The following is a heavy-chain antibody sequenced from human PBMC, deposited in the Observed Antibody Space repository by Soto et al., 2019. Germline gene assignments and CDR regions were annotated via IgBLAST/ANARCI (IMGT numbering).Heavy chain of an antibody. Sequence: GPSVKVSCRASGYTFTNDDMHWVRQAPGQGPEGMGEIGPESGATRYAQRFQGRVTMTRDMSITTVYMELNNLSPDDTAVYYCGRGRSGQIVVFYWGQGTPVTVSS. V-gene: IGHV1-2*02. CDR2: IGPESGAT. CDR3: GRGRSGQIVVFY. D-gene: IGHD1-26*01. CDR1: GYTFTNDD. J-gene: IGHJ4*02.